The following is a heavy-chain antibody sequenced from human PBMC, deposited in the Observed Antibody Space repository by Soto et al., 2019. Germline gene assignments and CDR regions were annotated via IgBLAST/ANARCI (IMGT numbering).Heavy chain of an antibody. J-gene: IGHJ6*02. CDR2: ISYDGSNK. Sequence: LSLTCNVSGASISSYNYWGWVRQAPGKGLEWVAVISYDGSNKYYADSVKGRFTISRDNSKNTLYLQMNSLRAEDTAVYYCASDNPPYYYYGMDVWGQGTTVTVSS. CDR1: GASISSYN. CDR3: ASDNPPYYYYGMDV. V-gene: IGHV3-30*14.